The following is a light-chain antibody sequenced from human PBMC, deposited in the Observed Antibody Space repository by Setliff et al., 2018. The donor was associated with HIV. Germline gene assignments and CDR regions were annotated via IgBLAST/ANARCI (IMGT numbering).Light chain of an antibody. CDR3: CSYAGPYTFGL. V-gene: IGLV2-11*01. Sequence: QSVLTQPRSVSGSPGQAVTISCTGSDSDVGDYNYVSWYQQHPDRAPRLLIFDVDKRPSGVPDRFSGSKSGNTASLTISGLQTEDEADYFCCSYAGPYTFGLFGGGTK. CDR2: DVD. CDR1: DSDVGDYNY. J-gene: IGLJ3*02.